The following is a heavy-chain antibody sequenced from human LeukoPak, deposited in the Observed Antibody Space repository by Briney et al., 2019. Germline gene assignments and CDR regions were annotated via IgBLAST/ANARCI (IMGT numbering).Heavy chain of an antibody. V-gene: IGHV3-48*01. CDR1: GFTFTPYT. D-gene: IGHD2-8*02. Sequence: GGSLRLSCAATGFTFTPYTMNWFRQPLGKGLEWVSYISRDGNTIYYADSVKGRFTISRDIAKKSLFLQMDSLRVEDTAMYYCAKGTTGTWGQGTLVTVSS. CDR3: AKGTTGT. J-gene: IGHJ5*02. CDR2: ISRDGNTI.